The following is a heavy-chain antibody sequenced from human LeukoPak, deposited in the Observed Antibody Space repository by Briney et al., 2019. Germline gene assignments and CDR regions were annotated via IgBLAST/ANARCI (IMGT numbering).Heavy chain of an antibody. CDR1: GGSISGHY. J-gene: IGHJ5*02. CDR3: ARSLPATVAGANWFDP. D-gene: IGHD6-13*01. Sequence: SETLSLTCSVSGGSISGHYWDWIRQPPGKGLEWIGYMYYSGSTNYNPSLKSRVSMSVDTSRNQLSLKLTSVTAADTAVYYCARSLPATVAGANWFDPWGQGTLVTVSS. V-gene: IGHV4-59*11. CDR2: MYYSGST.